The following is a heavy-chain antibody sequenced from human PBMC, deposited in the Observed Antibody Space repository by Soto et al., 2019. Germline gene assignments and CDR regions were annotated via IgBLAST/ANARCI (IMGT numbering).Heavy chain of an antibody. V-gene: IGHV3-30*18. CDR2: ISYDGSNK. J-gene: IGHJ1*01. CDR1: GFTFSSYG. Sequence: PGGSLRLSCAASGFTFSSYGMHWVRQAPGKGLEWVAVISYDGSNKYYADSVKGRFTISRDNSKNTLYLQMNSLRAEDTTVYYCAKAAAVVVVTSPFQHWGQGTLVTVSS. CDR3: AKAAAVVVVTSPFQH. D-gene: IGHD3-22*01.